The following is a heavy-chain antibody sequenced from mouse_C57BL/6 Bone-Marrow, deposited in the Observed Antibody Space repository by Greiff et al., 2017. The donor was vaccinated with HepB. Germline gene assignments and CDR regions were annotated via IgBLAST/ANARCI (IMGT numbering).Heavy chain of an antibody. CDR3: ARRGFTTVPHYAMDY. J-gene: IGHJ4*01. CDR2: IDSSDSYT. CDR1: GYTFTSYW. D-gene: IGHD1-1*01. Sequence: QVQLQQPGAELVMPGASVKLSCKASGYTFTSYWMHWVKQRPGQGLEWIGEIDSSDSYTNYNQKFKGKSTLTVDKSSSTAYMQLSSLTSEDSAVYYCARRGFTTVPHYAMDYWGQGTSVTVSS. V-gene: IGHV1-69*01.